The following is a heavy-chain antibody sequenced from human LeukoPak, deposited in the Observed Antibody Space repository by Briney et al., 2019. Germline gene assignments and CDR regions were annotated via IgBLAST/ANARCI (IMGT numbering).Heavy chain of an antibody. CDR1: GFNFSDYG. D-gene: IGHD6-19*01. CDR2: IGASGNNI. J-gene: IGHJ4*02. CDR3: AKDGSVAGNY. V-gene: IGHV3-21*04. Sequence: GGSLRLSCAASGFNFSDYGMNWVRQTPGSGLEWVSSIGASGNNIYYADSVKGRFTISRDNAKSSLFLQMTDLRAEDTAVYYCAKDGSVAGNYWGQGTLVTVSS.